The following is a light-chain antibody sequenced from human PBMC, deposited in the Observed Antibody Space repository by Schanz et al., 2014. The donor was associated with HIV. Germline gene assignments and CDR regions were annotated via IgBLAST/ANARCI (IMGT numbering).Light chain of an antibody. CDR3: QQYGSSPWT. J-gene: IGKJ1*01. Sequence: EIVLTQSPGTLSLSPGERATLSCRASQSVSSNLAWYQQKFGQAPRLLIYAASTRATGIPVRFSGSGSETEFTLTISRVEPEDYAVYYCQQYGSSPWTFGQGTRVDVK. CDR2: AAS. CDR1: QSVSSN. V-gene: IGKV3-20*01.